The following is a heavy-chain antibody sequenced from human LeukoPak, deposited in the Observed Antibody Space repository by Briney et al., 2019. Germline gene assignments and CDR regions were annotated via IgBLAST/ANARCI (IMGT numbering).Heavy chain of an antibody. J-gene: IGHJ4*02. CDR3: ARHWGTTVTTIDY. V-gene: IGHV4-39*01. CDR1: GGSISSSSYY. D-gene: IGHD4-17*01. CDR2: IYYSGST. Sequence: PSETLSLTCTVSGGSISSSSYYWGWIRQPPGKGLEWIGSIYYSGSTYYNPSLKSRVTISVDTSKNQFSLKLSSVTAADTAVYYCARHWGTTVTTIDYWGQGTLVTVSS.